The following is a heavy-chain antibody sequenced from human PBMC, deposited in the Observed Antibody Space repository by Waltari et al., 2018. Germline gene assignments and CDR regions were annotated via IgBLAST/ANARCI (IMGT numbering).Heavy chain of an antibody. CDR2: LHYIGDT. CDR3: ARNQRGWFDAFDI. D-gene: IGHD6-19*01. Sequence: QLQLQESGPGLVEPSETLSLTCTASGASLSNNNYYWGWIRKPQGTGLEWIGSLHYIGDTYYSSSLKSRVIISVDTSNNQFSLRLTSVTAADTAIYFCARNQRGWFDAFDIWGQGTAVTVSS. V-gene: IGHV4-39*07. J-gene: IGHJ3*02. CDR1: GASLSNNNYY.